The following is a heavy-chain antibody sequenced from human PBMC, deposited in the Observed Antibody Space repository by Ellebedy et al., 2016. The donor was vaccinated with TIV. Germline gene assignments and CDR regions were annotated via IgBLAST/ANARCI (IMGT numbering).Heavy chain of an antibody. CDR1: GGSISSSSYY. CDR3: ASSGSGWSSDAFDI. CDR2: IYYSGST. V-gene: IGHV4-39*07. Sequence: SETLSLXCAVSGGSISSSSYYWGWIRQPPGKGLEWIGSIYYSGSTYYNPSLKSRVTISVDTSKNQFSLKLSSVTAADTAVYYCASSGSGWSSDAFDIWGQGTMVTVSS. D-gene: IGHD6-19*01. J-gene: IGHJ3*02.